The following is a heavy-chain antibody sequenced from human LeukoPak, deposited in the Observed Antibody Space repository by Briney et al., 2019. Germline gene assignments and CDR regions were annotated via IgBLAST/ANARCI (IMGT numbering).Heavy chain of an antibody. Sequence: ASVKVCCKASGYTFTGYYMHWVRQAPGQGLEWMGWINPNSGGTNYAQKFQGRVTMTRDTSISTAYMELSRLRSDDTAVYYCARDYYDILTGYSFNWFDPWGQGTLVTVSS. CDR3: ARDYYDILTGYSFNWFDP. D-gene: IGHD3-9*01. V-gene: IGHV1-2*02. CDR1: GYTFTGYY. CDR2: INPNSGGT. J-gene: IGHJ5*02.